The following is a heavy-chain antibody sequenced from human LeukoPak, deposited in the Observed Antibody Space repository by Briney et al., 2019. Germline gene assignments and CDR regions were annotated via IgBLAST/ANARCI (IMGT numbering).Heavy chain of an antibody. CDR2: INSDGNST. Sequence: GGSLRLSCAASGFTFSSYWMHWVRHAPGKGLVWVSRINSDGNSTTYADSVKGRFTISRDNAKSTVHLQMNSLRAEDTAVYYCAKDRGVESDSSYYYLGNHFDYWGQGTLVTVSS. J-gene: IGHJ4*02. D-gene: IGHD3-22*01. CDR1: GFTFSSYW. CDR3: AKDRGVESDSSYYYLGNHFDY. V-gene: IGHV3-74*01.